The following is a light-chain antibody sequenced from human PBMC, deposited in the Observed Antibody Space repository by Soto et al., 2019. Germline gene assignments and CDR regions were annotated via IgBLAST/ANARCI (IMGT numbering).Light chain of an antibody. CDR2: RTS. CDR1: QSISSN. J-gene: IGKJ1*01. CDR3: QKYGSSPPIT. Sequence: EIVMTQSPATLSVSPGERATLSFRASQSISSNLAWYQQKPGQAPRLLMFRTSSRATGFPARFSGSGSGTEFNLTISSLQSEDFAVYYCQKYGSSPPITFGQGTKVDI. V-gene: IGKV3-15*01.